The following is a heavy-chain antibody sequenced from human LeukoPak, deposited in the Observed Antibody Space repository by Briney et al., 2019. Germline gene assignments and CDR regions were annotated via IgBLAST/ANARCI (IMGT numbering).Heavy chain of an antibody. D-gene: IGHD3-10*01. J-gene: IGHJ4*02. CDR2: ISYSGTTV. Sequence: GGSLRLSCAASGFTFGDDYMSWTRQAPGRGLEWIAYISYSGTTVGYADSVEGRFTISRDNSKNSLFLQMNSLRPEDTAVYYCAREYASVRGVVTWSPGTLVTVSP. CDR1: GFTFGDDY. CDR3: AREYASVRGVVT. V-gene: IGHV3-11*01.